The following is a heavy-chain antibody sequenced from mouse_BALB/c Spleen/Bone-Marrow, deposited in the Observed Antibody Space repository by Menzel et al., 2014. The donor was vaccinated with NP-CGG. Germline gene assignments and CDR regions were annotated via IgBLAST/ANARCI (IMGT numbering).Heavy chain of an antibody. V-gene: IGHV5-12-2*01. CDR3: ARQIYFPYFDY. Sequence: EVMLVESGGGLVQPGGSLKLSCAASGFTFSSYTMSWVRQTPEKRLEWVAYISNGGGSTYYPDTVKGRFTISRDNAKNTLYLQMSSLKSEDTAMYYCARQIYFPYFDYWGQGTTLTASS. J-gene: IGHJ2*01. CDR2: ISNGGGST. D-gene: IGHD2-1*01. CDR1: GFTFSSYT.